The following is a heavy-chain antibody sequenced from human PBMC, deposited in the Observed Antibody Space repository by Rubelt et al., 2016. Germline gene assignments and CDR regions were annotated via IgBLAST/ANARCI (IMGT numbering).Heavy chain of an antibody. J-gene: IGHJ4*02. D-gene: IGHD4-17*01. Sequence: SGSTNYNPSLKSRVTISVDTSKNQFSLKLSSVTAADTAVYYCARGGVTTVTPLDYWGQGTLVTVSS. CDR3: ARGGVTTVTPLDY. CDR2: SGST. V-gene: IGHV4-34*01.